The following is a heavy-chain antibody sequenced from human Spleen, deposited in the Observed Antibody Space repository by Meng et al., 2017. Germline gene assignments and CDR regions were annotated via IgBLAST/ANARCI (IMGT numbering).Heavy chain of an antibody. V-gene: IGHV4-59*12. CDR3: ARFDISTAGRGDY. Sequence: QVQLQESGPGLVKPSETLSLSCTVPGDSISSYSWSWIRQPPGKGLEWIGEIFHSGSTSYNLSLKSRVTISVDKSKNQFSLLVSSVAAADTATYYCARFDISTAGRGDYWGQGTLVTVSS. D-gene: IGHD3-10*01. CDR1: GDSISSYS. CDR2: IFHSGST. J-gene: IGHJ4*02.